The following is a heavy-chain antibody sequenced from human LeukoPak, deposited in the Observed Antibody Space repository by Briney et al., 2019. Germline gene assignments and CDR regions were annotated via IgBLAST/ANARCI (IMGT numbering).Heavy chain of an antibody. CDR1: GFTFSSYS. V-gene: IGHV3-21*01. J-gene: IGHJ6*02. CDR3: ARESVVAATRYYYYGMDV. Sequence: PGGSLRLSCAASGFTFSSYSMNWVRQAPGKGLEWVSSFSSSSSYIYYADSVKGRFTISRDNAKNSLYLQMNSLRAEDTAVYYCARESVVAATRYYYYGMDVWGQGTTVTVSS. CDR2: FSSSSSYI. D-gene: IGHD2-15*01.